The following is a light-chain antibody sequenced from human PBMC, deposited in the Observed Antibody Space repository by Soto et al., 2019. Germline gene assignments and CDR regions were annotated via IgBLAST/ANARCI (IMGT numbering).Light chain of an antibody. V-gene: IGLV2-14*01. J-gene: IGLJ3*02. CDR3: SSYTSISTWV. CDR1: SSDVGGYKY. Sequence: QSVLTQPASVSGSPGQSITISCTGTSSDVGGYKYVSWYQQHPGKAPKLMIYEVNNRPSGVSNRFSGSKSGNTASLSISGLQAEDEADYYCSSYTSISTWVFGGGTQLTVL. CDR2: EVN.